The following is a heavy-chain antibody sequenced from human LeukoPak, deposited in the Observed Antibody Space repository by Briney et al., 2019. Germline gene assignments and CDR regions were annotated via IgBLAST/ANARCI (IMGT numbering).Heavy chain of an antibody. V-gene: IGHV4-4*07. CDR3: AAAAYYYYYMDV. CDR2: IYTSGST. CDR1: GESISGFY. D-gene: IGHD6-13*01. J-gene: IGHJ6*03. Sequence: SETLSLTCTVSGESISGFYWTWIRQPAGKGLEWIGRIYTSGSTNYNPSLKSRVTISVDTSKNQFSLKLSSVTAADTAVYYCAAAAYYYYYMDVWGKGTTVTVSS.